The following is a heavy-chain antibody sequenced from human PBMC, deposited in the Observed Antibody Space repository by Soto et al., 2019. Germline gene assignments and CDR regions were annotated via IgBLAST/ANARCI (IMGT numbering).Heavy chain of an antibody. D-gene: IGHD3-9*01. J-gene: IGHJ5*01. CDR2: IIPIFGTA. CDR1: GGTFSSYA. V-gene: IGHV1-69*01. CDR3: AIHTSHLTGYSFLDS. Sequence: QVQLVQSGAEVKKPGSSVKVSCKASGGTFSSYAISWVRQAPGQGLEWMGGIIPIFGTANYAQKFQGRVTITADESTSTAYSELSSLRSEDTAGYYCAIHTSHLTGYSFLDSWGQGTLVTVSS.